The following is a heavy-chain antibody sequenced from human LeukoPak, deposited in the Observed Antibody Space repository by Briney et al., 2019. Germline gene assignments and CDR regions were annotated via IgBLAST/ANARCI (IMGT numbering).Heavy chain of an antibody. V-gene: IGHV1-2*02. CDR2: INPNSGGT. D-gene: IGHD2-2*01. J-gene: IGHJ4*02. Sequence: ASVKVSCKASGYTFTGYYMHWVRQAPGQGLEWMGWINPNSGGTNYAQKFQGRVTMTRDTSISTAYMELSRLRSDDTAVYYCARVTKDIVVVPAATPPYYFYYWGQGTLVTVSS. CDR3: ARVTKDIVVVPAATPPYYFYY. CDR1: GYTFTGYY.